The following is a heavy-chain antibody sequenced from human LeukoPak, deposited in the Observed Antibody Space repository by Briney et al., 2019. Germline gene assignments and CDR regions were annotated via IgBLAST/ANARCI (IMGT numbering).Heavy chain of an antibody. CDR3: AKVQSEVLRFLEWLRQDYYYGMDV. CDR2: ISGSGGST. D-gene: IGHD3-3*01. V-gene: IGHV3-23*01. CDR1: GFTFSSYA. J-gene: IGHJ6*02. Sequence: GGSLRLSCAASGFTFSSYAMSWVRQAPGKGLEWVSAISGSGGSTYYADSVKGRFTLSRDNSKNTLYLQMYSLRAEDTAVYYCAKVQSEVLRFLEWLRQDYYYGMDVWGQGTTVTVSS.